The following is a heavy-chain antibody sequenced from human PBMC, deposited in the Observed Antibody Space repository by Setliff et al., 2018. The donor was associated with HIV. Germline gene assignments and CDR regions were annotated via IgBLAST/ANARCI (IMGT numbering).Heavy chain of an antibody. CDR2: IYYSGST. CDR3: SRGSYYMDV. J-gene: IGHJ6*03. Sequence: PSETLSLTCTVSGGSISSYYWSWIRQPPGKGLGWIGYIYYSGSTNYKPSLKSRVSISVDTSKNQFSLRLSSVTAADTAVYHCSRGSYYMDVWGKGTTVTVAS. D-gene: IGHD3-16*01. CDR1: GGSISSYY. V-gene: IGHV4-59*08.